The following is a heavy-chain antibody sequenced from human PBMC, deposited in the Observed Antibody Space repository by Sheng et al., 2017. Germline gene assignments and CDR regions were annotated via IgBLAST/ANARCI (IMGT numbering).Heavy chain of an antibody. Sequence: QLQLQESGPGLVKPSETLSLTCTVSGGSISSSDYYWGWIRQSPGKGLEWIGSIHYRGSTYYNSSLKSRVTISVDTSKNQFSLKLSSVTAADTAMYYCARGWYIDYWGQGNAGSPSPQ. J-gene: IGHJ4*02. V-gene: IGHV4-39*07. CDR1: GGSISSSDYY. CDR2: IHYRGST. CDR3: ARGWYIDY. D-gene: IGHD2-8*02.